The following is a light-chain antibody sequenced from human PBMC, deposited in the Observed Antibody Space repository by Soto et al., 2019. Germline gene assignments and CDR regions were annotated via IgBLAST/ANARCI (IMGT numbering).Light chain of an antibody. J-gene: IGLJ1*01. CDR2: DVS. V-gene: IGLV2-14*01. Sequence: QSVLTQPASVTGSPGQSITISSTGTSSDVGRYNYVSWYQQHPGKAPKLMIYDVSNRPSGVSNRFSGSKSGNTASLTISGLQAEDEADYYCSSYTSSSTLYVFGTGTKVTVL. CDR3: SSYTSSSTLYV. CDR1: SSDVGRYNY.